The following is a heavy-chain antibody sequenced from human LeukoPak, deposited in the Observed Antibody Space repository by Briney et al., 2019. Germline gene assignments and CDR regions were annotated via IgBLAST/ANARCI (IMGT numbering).Heavy chain of an antibody. J-gene: IGHJ4*02. Sequence: SETLSLTCTVSGGSINGWYWNWIRQPPGKGLEWIGYIYRNDNTNYNPSLKSRVTMSVDTSKNQFSLRLSSVTAADTAVYYCARQAYYSESGSWTGFDYWGRGTLVPVSS. CDR3: ARQAYYSESGSWTGFDY. V-gene: IGHV4-59*08. D-gene: IGHD3-10*01. CDR2: IYRNDNT. CDR1: GGSINGWY.